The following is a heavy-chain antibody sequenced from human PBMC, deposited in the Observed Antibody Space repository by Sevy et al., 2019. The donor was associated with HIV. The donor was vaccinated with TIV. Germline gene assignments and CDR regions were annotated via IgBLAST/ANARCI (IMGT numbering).Heavy chain of an antibody. CDR3: AREFYGETVPHHFDY. CDR2: IYTSGST. Sequence: SETLSLTCTVSGVSFINNYWTWIRQPTGKGLEWIGHIYTSGSTRYNPSLQNRVTMSVDTSKNYFSLRLSSVTAADTAVYYCAREFYGETVPHHFDYWGQGTLVTVSS. V-gene: IGHV4-4*07. CDR1: GVSFINNY. J-gene: IGHJ4*02. D-gene: IGHD4-17*01.